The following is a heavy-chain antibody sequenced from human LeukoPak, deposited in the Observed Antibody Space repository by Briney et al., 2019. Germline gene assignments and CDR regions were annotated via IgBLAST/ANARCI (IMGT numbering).Heavy chain of an antibody. CDR2: IYYSGGT. CDR3: ARSYGGHSVCDAFDI. CDR1: GDSLSRSLYY. J-gene: IGHJ3*02. Sequence: SETLSLTCTVSGDSLSRSLYYWGWIRQPPGKGLEGIGTIYYSGGTYYNPSLKSRVTISVDTSKNQFSLKLTSVTAADTAVYYCARSYGGHSVCDAFDIWGQGTMVTVSS. D-gene: IGHD4-23*01. V-gene: IGHV4-39*01.